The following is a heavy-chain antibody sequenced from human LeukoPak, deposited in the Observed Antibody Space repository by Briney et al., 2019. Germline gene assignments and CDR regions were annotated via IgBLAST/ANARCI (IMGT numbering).Heavy chain of an antibody. D-gene: IGHD3-10*01. CDR3: ARDPWDYYGSGGYYIP. V-gene: IGHV4-59*01. J-gene: IGHJ5*02. CDR1: GVSISSYY. Sequence: SETLSLTCTVSGVSISSYYWSWIRQPPGKGLEWIGYIYYSGSTNYNPSLKSRVTISVDTSKNQFSLKLSSVTAADTAVYYCARDPWDYYGSGGYYIPWGQGTLVTVSP. CDR2: IYYSGST.